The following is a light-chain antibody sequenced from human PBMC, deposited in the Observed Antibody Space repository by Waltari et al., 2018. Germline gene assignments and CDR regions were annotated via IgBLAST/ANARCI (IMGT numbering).Light chain of an antibody. Sequence: SALPQPASVSGSPGQSITLSCPGTDSDVGAYAFVPWYQQHPGKAPHLIIYEVSNRPSGISNRFSASKSGNTASLTISGLQAEDEADYYCSSYTSSSPLGVVFGGGTKLTVL. J-gene: IGLJ2*01. CDR3: SSYTSSSPLGVV. CDR1: DSDVGAYAF. V-gene: IGLV2-14*01. CDR2: EVS.